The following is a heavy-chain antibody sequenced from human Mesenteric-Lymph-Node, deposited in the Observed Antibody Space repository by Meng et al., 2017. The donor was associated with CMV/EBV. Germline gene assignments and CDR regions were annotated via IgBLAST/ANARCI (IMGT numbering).Heavy chain of an antibody. CDR3: AKVRTVMKYGMDV. CDR2: ISWTSESIGSI. D-gene: IGHD4-17*01. V-gene: IGHV3-9*01. CDR1: GFGFEDYA. J-gene: IGHJ6*02. Sequence: GGSLRLSCVASGFGFEDYAMHWVRQAPGKGLEWVAGISWTSESIGSIAYADSVRGRFTISRDNSKNTLYLQMNSLRAEDTAVYYCAKVRTVMKYGMDVWGQGTTVTVSS.